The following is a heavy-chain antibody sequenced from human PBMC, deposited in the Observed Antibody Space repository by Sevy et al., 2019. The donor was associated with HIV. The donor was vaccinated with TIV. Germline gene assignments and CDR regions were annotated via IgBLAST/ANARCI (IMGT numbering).Heavy chain of an antibody. V-gene: IGHV3-23*01. J-gene: IGHJ4*02. CDR3: AKGGRSYGDSYFDH. D-gene: IGHD5-18*01. CDR2: ISGSGNSA. CDR1: GFRFSISA. Sequence: GGSLRLSCAASGFRFSISAMTWVRQAPGKGLEWVSVISGSGNSAYYADSVKGRFTISRDNSKNTLSLQMNSLRAEDTAVYYCAKGGRSYGDSYFDHWGQGSLVTVSS.